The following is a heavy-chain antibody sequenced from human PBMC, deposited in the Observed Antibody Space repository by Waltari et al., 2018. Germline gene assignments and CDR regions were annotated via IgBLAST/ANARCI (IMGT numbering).Heavy chain of an antibody. V-gene: IGHV3-74*01. Sequence: EVQLVESGGGLVQPGGSLRLSCAASEFTFRDYWMNWVRQAPGKGLVWVSRINGDGSSITYADSVKGRFTISRDNADNTLYLQMTSLRDEDTAIYYCASNGSGSYYNLWGQGTLVTVSS. CDR2: INGDGSSI. D-gene: IGHD3-10*01. J-gene: IGHJ4*02. CDR1: EFTFRDYW. CDR3: ASNGSGSYYNL.